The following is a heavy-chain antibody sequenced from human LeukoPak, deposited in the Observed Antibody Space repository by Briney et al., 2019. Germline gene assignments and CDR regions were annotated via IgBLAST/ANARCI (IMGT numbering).Heavy chain of an antibody. CDR2: IYSGGST. J-gene: IGHJ4*02. CDR3: ARDMRWGYYDSSGYYYVG. CDR1: GFTVSSNY. D-gene: IGHD3-22*01. Sequence: GGFLRLSCAASGFTVSSNYMSWVRQAPGKGLEWVLVIYSGGSTYYADSVKGRFTISRDNSKNTLYLQMNSLRAEDTAVYYCARDMRWGYYDSSGYYYVGWGQGTLVTVSS. V-gene: IGHV3-66*01.